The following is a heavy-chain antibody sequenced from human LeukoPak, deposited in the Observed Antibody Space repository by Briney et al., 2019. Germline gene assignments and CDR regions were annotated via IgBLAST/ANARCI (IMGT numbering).Heavy chain of an antibody. CDR1: GFTFSSYA. Sequence: GGSLRLSCAASGFTFSSYAMHWVRQAPGKALEGVAVISYDGSNKYYADSVKGRFTISRDNSKNTLYLQMNSLRAEDTAVYYCARDGPYSGSPYYGMDVWGQGTTVTVSS. CDR2: ISYDGSNK. V-gene: IGHV3-30-3*01. D-gene: IGHD1-26*01. J-gene: IGHJ6*02. CDR3: ARDGPYSGSPYYGMDV.